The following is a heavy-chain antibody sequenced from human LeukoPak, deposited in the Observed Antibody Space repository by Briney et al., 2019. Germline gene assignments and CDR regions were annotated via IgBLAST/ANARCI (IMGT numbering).Heavy chain of an antibody. CDR3: ARSPQGTATTANWLDP. Sequence: SETLPLTCTVSGGSISSYYWSWIRQPAGKGLEWIGRIYTSGRTYYNPSLKTRVTVSLDTSKNQFSLNLISVTAADTAVYYCARSPQGTATTANWLDPWGQGTLVTVSS. CDR1: GGSISSYY. D-gene: IGHD4-17*01. J-gene: IGHJ5*02. CDR2: IYTSGRT. V-gene: IGHV4-4*07.